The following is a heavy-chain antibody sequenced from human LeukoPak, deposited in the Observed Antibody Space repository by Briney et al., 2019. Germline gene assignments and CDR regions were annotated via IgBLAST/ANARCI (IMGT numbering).Heavy chain of an antibody. V-gene: IGHV4-61*02. CDR2: INTSGST. J-gene: IGHJ3*02. CDR1: GGSISSGSYF. Sequence: PSQTLSLTCTVSGGSISSGSYFWSWIRQPAGKGLEWIGRINTSGSTNYNPSLKSRVTMSVDTSKNQFSLKLSSVTAADTAVYYCARDLRRDGYNPDAFDIWGQGTMVTVSS. D-gene: IGHD5-24*01. CDR3: ARDLRRDGYNPDAFDI.